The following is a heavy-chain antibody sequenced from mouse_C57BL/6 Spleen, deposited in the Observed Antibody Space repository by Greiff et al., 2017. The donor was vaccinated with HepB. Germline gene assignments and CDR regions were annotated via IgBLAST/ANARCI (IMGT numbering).Heavy chain of an antibody. CDR3: AKLNWYFDV. Sequence: VKLVESGPGLVQPSQSLSITCTVSGFSLTSYGVHWVRQSPGKGLEWLGVIWRGGSTDYNAAFMSRLSITKDNSKSQVFFKMNSLQADDTAIYYSAKLNWYFDVWGTGTTVTVSS. V-gene: IGHV2-5*01. J-gene: IGHJ1*03. CDR1: GFSLTSYG. CDR2: IWRGGST.